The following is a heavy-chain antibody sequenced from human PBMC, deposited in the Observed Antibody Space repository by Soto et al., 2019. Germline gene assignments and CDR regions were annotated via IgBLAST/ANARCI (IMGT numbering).Heavy chain of an antibody. Sequence: PGGSLRLTCAASGFTFSSYWMHWVRQTAGKGLEWMSQINSDGSATRYADSVKGRFTISRDNAKNTVYLQMNSLRAEDTAVYYCATLNSLGSDYGGQGTRVTV. J-gene: IGHJ4*02. CDR2: INSDGSAT. CDR1: GFTFSSYW. V-gene: IGHV3-74*01. CDR3: ATLNSLGSDY. D-gene: IGHD2-15*01.